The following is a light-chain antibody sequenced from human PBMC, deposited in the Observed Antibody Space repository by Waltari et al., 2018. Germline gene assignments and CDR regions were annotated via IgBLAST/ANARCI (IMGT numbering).Light chain of an antibody. Sequence: SHVLTQPPSVSVAPGQTARLTCGGNNMGSNSVHWYQQKPGQPPVLVVYDDSDRPSGIPERFSGSNSGNTATLTISRVEAGDEADYYCQVWDSSSDHYVFGTGTKVTVL. CDR1: NMGSNS. CDR2: DDS. V-gene: IGLV3-21*02. J-gene: IGLJ1*01. CDR3: QVWDSSSDHYV.